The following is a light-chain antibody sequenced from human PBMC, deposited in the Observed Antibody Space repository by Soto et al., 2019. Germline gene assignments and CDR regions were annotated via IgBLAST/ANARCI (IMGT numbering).Light chain of an antibody. J-gene: IGKJ4*01. CDR3: QQYNSYPPT. CDR1: QGISSW. Sequence: DIQMTQSPSSLSASVGERVTITCRTRQGISSWLAWWQQKPEKAPKSLIYAASSLQSGVPSRFSGSGARPDLTLTLSSPPPEDFATYFCQQYNSYPPTVGGGTKVEIK. CDR2: AAS. V-gene: IGKV1D-16*02.